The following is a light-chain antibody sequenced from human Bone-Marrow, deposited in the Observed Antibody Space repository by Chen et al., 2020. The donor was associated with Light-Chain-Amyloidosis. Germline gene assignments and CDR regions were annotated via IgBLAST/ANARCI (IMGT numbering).Light chain of an antibody. V-gene: IGLV3-25*03. CDR3: QSADSSGTYEVI. CDR2: RDT. CDR1: ASPTKC. J-gene: IGLJ2*01. Sequence: SYELTQRPSGSAAPGQTARITCSGDASPTKCAYWYQQKLGQAPLLGIHRDTERPSGISERFSGCSSGTTATLTSSGVQAGDEADYHSQSADSSGTYEVIFGGGTKLTVL.